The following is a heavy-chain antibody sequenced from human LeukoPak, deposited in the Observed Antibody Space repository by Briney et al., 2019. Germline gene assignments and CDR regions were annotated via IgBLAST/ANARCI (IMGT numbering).Heavy chain of an antibody. CDR3: ARVGRGYSYGLRYFDY. CDR1: GGSISSYY. CDR2: IYYSGST. Sequence: SETLSLTCTVSGGSISSYYWSWIRQPPGKGLEWIGYIYYSGSTNYNPSLKSRVTISVDTSKNQFSLKLSSVTAADTAVYYCARVGRGYSYGLRYFDYWGQGTLVTVSS. V-gene: IGHV4-59*12. J-gene: IGHJ4*02. D-gene: IGHD5-18*01.